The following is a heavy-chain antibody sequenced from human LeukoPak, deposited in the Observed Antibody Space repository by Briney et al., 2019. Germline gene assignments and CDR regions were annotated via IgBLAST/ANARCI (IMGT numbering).Heavy chain of an antibody. Sequence: PSETLSLTCTISGGSIGSYYWTWIRQPPGRGLEWIGYIDYSGSTNYNPSFKSRVTMSVDTSKNQFSLKLSSVTAADTAVYHCAALGATSVYWGQGTLVTVSS. V-gene: IGHV4-59*08. CDR1: GGSIGSYY. D-gene: IGHD1-26*01. J-gene: IGHJ4*02. CDR2: IDYSGST. CDR3: AALGATSVY.